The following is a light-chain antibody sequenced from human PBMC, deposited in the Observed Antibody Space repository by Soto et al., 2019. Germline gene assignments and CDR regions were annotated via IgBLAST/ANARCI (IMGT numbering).Light chain of an antibody. CDR1: SSDVGGYNY. CDR2: EVS. CDR3: NSHTSSNTRV. Sequence: QSALTQPASVSGSPGQSITISCTGTSSDVGGYNYVSWYQQHPGKAPKLMIYEVSNRPSGVSNRFSGSKSGNTASLTISGLQADDEADYYCNSHTSSNTRVFGTGTKVTV. V-gene: IGLV2-14*01. J-gene: IGLJ1*01.